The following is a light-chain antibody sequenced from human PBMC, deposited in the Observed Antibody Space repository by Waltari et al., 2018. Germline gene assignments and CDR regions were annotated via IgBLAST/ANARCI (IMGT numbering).Light chain of an antibody. J-gene: IGLJ2*01. V-gene: IGLV1-44*01. CDR3: AAWDDSLNGVV. Sequence: QSVLTQPPSASGTPGKRVTISCSGSSSNIGSNSVNWYQQLPGTAPKLLVYGNYHRPPGVPVRLSGAKSGTSASLAISGLHSQDEADYYCAAWDDSLNGVVFCGGTKLTV. CDR2: GNY. CDR1: SSNIGSNS.